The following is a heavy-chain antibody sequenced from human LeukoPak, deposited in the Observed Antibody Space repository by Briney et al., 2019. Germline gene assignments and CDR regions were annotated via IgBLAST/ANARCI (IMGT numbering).Heavy chain of an antibody. D-gene: IGHD6-19*01. J-gene: IGHJ6*03. CDR1: GYTFTSYG. CDR2: ISAYNGNT. V-gene: IGHV1-18*01. Sequence: ASVKVSCKASGYTFTSYGISWVRQAPGQGLEWMGWISAYNGNTNYAQKLQGRVTMTTDTSTSTAYMELRSLRSDDTAVYYCARLAVADPPYYYYMDVWGKGTTVTVSS. CDR3: ARLAVADPPYYYYMDV.